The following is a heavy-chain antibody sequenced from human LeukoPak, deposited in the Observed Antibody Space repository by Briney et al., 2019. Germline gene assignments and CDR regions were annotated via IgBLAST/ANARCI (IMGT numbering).Heavy chain of an antibody. V-gene: IGHV3-7*01. J-gene: IGHJ4*02. CDR1: GFTFSSSW. Sequence: GSLRLSCVASGFTFSSSWMTWVRQAPGKGLEWVASIREDGSQKTAVDSVRSRFTISRDNAKNSVYLQMDSLRAEDTAVYYCARGPTNGQAFDYWGQGTLVSVSS. CDR3: ARGPTNGQAFDY. CDR2: IREDGSQK. D-gene: IGHD2-8*01.